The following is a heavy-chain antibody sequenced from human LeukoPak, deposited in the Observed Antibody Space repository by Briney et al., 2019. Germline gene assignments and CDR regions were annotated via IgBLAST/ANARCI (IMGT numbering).Heavy chain of an antibody. V-gene: IGHV1-18*01. CDR1: GYTFSSYG. D-gene: IGHD6-13*01. CDR2: ISAYNGKT. J-gene: IGHJ5*02. CDR3: ARARQQLVWANWFDP. Sequence: ASVKVSCKASGYTFSSYGISWVRQAPGQGLEWMGWISAYNGKTKYAQKLQGRVTMTTETSTSTAYMELRSLRSDDTAVYYCARARQQLVWANWFDPWGQGTLVIVPP.